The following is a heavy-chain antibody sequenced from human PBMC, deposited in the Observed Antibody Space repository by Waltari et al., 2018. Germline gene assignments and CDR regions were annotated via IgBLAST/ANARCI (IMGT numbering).Heavy chain of an antibody. J-gene: IGHJ4*02. Sequence: EVQLVESGGGLIQPGGSLRLSCAASGFTVGSNYWSWVRQAPGKGLECVSVIYSGGNTYTADSVKGRFTISRDSSKNTLYLQMNSLRAEDTAFYYCARSDYGDYGIDWGQGTLVTVSS. CDR2: IYSGGNT. CDR3: ARSDYGDYGID. V-gene: IGHV3-53*01. D-gene: IGHD4-17*01. CDR1: GFTVGSNY.